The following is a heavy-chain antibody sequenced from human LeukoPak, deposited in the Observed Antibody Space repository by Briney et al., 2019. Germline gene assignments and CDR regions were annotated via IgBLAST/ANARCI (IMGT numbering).Heavy chain of an antibody. J-gene: IGHJ5*02. D-gene: IGHD1-26*01. V-gene: IGHV4-30-4*08. CDR2: IYYSGST. CDR1: GGSISSGDYY. Sequence: PSQTLSLTCTVSGGSISSGDYYWSWIRQPPGKGLEWIGYIYYSGSTYYNPSLKSRVAISVDTSMNQFSLKLSSVTAADTAVYCCARDLTTIVGASTWGQGTLVTVSS. CDR3: ARDLTTIVGAST.